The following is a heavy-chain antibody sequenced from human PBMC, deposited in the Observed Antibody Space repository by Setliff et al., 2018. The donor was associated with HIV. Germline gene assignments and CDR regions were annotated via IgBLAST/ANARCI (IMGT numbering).Heavy chain of an antibody. CDR2: IHYSGTT. D-gene: IGHD2-21*02. CDR3: ATLDHSGGNFLAY. CDR1: GESISSHF. V-gene: IGHV4-59*08. J-gene: IGHJ4*02. Sequence: SETLSLTCNVYVSGESISSHFWSWIRQPPGKGLEWIGYIHYSGTTNYNPSLKSRVTISLDTSKEQFSLELSSATAADTAVYYCATLDHSGGNFLAYWGQGSLVTVSS.